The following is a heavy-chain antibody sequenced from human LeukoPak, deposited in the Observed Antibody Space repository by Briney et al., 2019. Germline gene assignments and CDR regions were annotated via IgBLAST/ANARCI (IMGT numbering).Heavy chain of an antibody. D-gene: IGHD3-9*01. CDR3: ARAYYDILTGLKPDAFDI. Sequence: ASVKVSCKASGYTFTSYDINWVRQATGQRLEWVGWMNPNSGNTANSQKFQGRVTTTRNTTISTAYMEMSSLRSEDTAVYYCARAYYDILTGLKPDAFDIWGQGTMVTVSS. CDR1: GYTFTSYD. J-gene: IGHJ3*02. CDR2: MNPNSGNT. V-gene: IGHV1-8*01.